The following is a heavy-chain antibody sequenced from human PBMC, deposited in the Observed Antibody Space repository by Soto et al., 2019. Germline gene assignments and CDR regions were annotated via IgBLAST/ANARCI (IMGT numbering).Heavy chain of an antibody. V-gene: IGHV3-30-3*01. Sequence: ESGGGVVQPGRSLRLSCAASGFTFSSFAMHWVRQAPGKGLEWVAVISYDGSSKYFADSVKGRVTISRDNSKNTLYLQMNSLRAEDTAVYYCARAQGYDSRGYYYYWGQGTLVTVSS. D-gene: IGHD3-22*01. CDR2: ISYDGSSK. CDR3: ARAQGYDSRGYYYY. J-gene: IGHJ4*02. CDR1: GFTFSSFA.